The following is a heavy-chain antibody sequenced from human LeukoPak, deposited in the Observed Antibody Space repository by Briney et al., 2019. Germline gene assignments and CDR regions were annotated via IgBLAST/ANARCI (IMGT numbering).Heavy chain of an antibody. CDR1: GFTVSSNY. J-gene: IGHJ3*02. Sequence: GGSLRLSCAASGFTVSSNYMSWVRQAPGKGLEWVSAISGSGGSTYYADSVKGRFTISRDNSKNTLYLQMNSLRAEDTAVYYCAKACGYSSGWYGAAFDIWGQGTMVTVSS. D-gene: IGHD6-19*01. V-gene: IGHV3-23*01. CDR2: ISGSGGST. CDR3: AKACGYSSGWYGAAFDI.